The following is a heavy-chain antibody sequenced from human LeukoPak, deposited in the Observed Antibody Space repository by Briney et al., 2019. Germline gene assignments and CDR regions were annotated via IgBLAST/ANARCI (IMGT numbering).Heavy chain of an antibody. CDR1: GFTVSSNY. J-gene: IGHJ4*02. CDR3: VGGSRRDGYDY. V-gene: IGHV3-53*04. Sequence: GGSLRLSCAASGFTVSSNYMSWVRQAPGKGLEWVSVIYDNGDAYSADSVKGRFTISRHNSKNTLYLQMNSLRPEAQAVYYWVGGSRRDGYDYWGQGTLVTVSS. D-gene: IGHD5-24*01. CDR2: IYDNGDA.